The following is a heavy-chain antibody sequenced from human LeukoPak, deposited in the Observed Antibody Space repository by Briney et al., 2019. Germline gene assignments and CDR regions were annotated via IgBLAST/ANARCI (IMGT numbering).Heavy chain of an antibody. CDR3: STSFPPTYYFDY. V-gene: IGHV4-59*12. CDR2: IYYSGST. J-gene: IGHJ4*02. CDR1: GGSISSYY. Sequence: SETLSLTCTVSGGSISSYYWSWIRQPPGKGLEWIGYIYYSGSTNYNPSLKSRVTISVDTSKNQFSLELSSVTAADTAVYYFSTSFPPTYYFDYWGQGTLVTVSS. D-gene: IGHD1-26*01.